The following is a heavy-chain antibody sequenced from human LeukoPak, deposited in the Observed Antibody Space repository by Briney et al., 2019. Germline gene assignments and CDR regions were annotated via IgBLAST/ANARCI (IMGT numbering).Heavy chain of an antibody. V-gene: IGHV3-33*01. CDR2: IWYDGSNK. Sequence: PGRSLRLSCAASGFTFSSYGTHWVRQAPGKGLEWVAVIWYDGSNKYYADSVKGRFTISRDNSKNTLYLQMNSLRAEDMAVYYCARDGCGGDCYFDYWGQGTLVTVSS. J-gene: IGHJ4*02. CDR3: ARDGCGGDCYFDY. CDR1: GFTFSSYG. D-gene: IGHD2-21*02.